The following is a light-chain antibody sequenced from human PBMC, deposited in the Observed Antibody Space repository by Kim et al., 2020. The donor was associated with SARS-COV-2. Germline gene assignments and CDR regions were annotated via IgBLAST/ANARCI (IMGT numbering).Light chain of an antibody. J-gene: IGLJ3*02. CDR3: LLSYSGTRGV. CDR2: DTS. CDR1: TGSVTSAHY. Sequence: QAVVTQEPSLTVSPGGTVTLTCGSSTGSVTSAHYPYWYQQKPGQAPRTLIFDTSNKHSWTPARFSGSLLGGKAALTLSGAQPEDEADYYCLLSYSGTRGVFGGGTRLTVL. V-gene: IGLV7-46*01.